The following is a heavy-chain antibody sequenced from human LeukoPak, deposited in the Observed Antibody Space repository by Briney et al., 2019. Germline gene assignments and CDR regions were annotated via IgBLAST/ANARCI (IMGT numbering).Heavy chain of an antibody. CDR1: GDSISSSNFY. D-gene: IGHD4-17*01. V-gene: IGHV4-39*07. Sequence: SETLSLTCTVSGDSISSSNFYWAWIRQPPGKGPEWLGSIYHSGSTNYNPSLKSRVTISVDTSKNQFSLKLSSVTAADTAVYYCAREQAYGDYPYLYWGQGTLVTVSS. CDR2: IYHSGST. J-gene: IGHJ4*02. CDR3: AREQAYGDYPYLY.